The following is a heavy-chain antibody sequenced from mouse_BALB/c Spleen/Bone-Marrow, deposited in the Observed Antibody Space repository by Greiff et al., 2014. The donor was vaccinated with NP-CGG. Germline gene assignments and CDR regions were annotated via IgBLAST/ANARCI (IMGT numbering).Heavy chain of an antibody. Sequence: DVKLVEPGGDLVKPGGYLKLSCAASGFTFSGFGMSWVRQSPDKRLEWVATIGVGGTYTYYPDSVKGRFTISRDNAKNTLYLRMSSLKSEDTAMYYCARPFTTVVATVFAYWGQGTLVTVSA. V-gene: IGHV5-6*02. CDR2: IGVGGTYT. J-gene: IGHJ3*01. CDR3: ARPFTTVVATVFAY. D-gene: IGHD1-1*01. CDR1: GFTFSGFG.